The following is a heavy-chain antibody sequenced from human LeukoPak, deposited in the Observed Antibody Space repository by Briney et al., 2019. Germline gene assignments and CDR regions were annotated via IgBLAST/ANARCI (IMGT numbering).Heavy chain of an antibody. Sequence: GGSLRLSCAASGFTFSTYGMHWVRQAPGKGLEWVAVISYDGTYKYYADSVKGRFTISRDSSKNTLYLQMNSLRAAETAVYFCAKDRQQWLAIDYWGLGTLVTVSS. CDR1: GFTFSTYG. CDR2: ISYDGTYK. D-gene: IGHD6-19*01. V-gene: IGHV3-30*18. CDR3: AKDRQQWLAIDY. J-gene: IGHJ4*02.